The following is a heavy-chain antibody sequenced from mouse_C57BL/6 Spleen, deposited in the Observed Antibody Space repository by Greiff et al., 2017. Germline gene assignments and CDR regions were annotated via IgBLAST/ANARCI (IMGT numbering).Heavy chain of an antibody. CDR3: AREGWDRYFDV. Sequence: EVMLVESGGGLVKPGGSLKLSCAASGFTFSSYAMSWVRQTPEKRLEWVATISDGGSYTYYPDNVKGRFTISRDNAKNNLYLQMSHLKSEDTAMYYCAREGWDRYFDVWGTGTTVTVSS. J-gene: IGHJ1*03. CDR1: GFTFSSYA. D-gene: IGHD4-1*01. CDR2: ISDGGSYT. V-gene: IGHV5-4*01.